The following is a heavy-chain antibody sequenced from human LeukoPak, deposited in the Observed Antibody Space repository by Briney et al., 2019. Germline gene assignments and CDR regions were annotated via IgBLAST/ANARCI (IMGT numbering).Heavy chain of an antibody. D-gene: IGHD4-17*01. J-gene: IGHJ4*02. CDR3: AKLSGAYGDSRDY. V-gene: IGHV3-30*02. Sequence: GGSLRLSCAASGFIFSSYGMHWVRQAPGKGLEWVAFIRYDGSNKYYADSVKGRFTISRDYSKNTLYPQVNSLRPEVTAVYYCAKLSGAYGDSRDYWGQGTLVTVSP. CDR1: GFIFSSYG. CDR2: IRYDGSNK.